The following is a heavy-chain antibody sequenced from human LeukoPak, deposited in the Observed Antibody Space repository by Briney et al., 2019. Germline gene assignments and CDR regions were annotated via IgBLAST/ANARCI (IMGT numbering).Heavy chain of an antibody. CDR3: ARGGYRGVNDY. D-gene: IGHD3-10*01. CDR1: GFPVSSNY. CDR2: IYSGGST. Sequence: PEGSLRLSCAASGFPVSSNYMSWVRQAPGKGLEWVSGIYSGGSTYYADCVKGRFTISRDNSKNTLYLQMNSLRAEDTAVYYCARGGYRGVNDYWGQGTLVTVSS. V-gene: IGHV3-53*01. J-gene: IGHJ4*02.